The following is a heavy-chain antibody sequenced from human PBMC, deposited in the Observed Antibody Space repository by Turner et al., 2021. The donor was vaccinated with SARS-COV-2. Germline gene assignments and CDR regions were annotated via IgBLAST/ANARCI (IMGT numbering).Heavy chain of an antibody. V-gene: IGHV3-13*01. D-gene: IGHD1-26*01. J-gene: IGHJ2*01. CDR3: VREGRGSYWNDWYFDL. CDR1: EFTFSSSE. CDR2: IGTIDDS. Sequence: EVQLVESGGGLVQPGGSRSLSCAPPEFTFSSSEFHWVRQAPGRGLEWVSAIGTIDDSYYPGSVKGRFTIARENAKNSLYLQMDSLTAGDTAIYYCVREGRGSYWNDWYFDLWGRGTLVTVSP.